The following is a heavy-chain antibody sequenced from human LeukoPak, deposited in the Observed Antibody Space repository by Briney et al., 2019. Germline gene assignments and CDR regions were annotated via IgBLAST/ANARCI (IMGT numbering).Heavy chain of an antibody. CDR2: ISGSGGST. D-gene: IGHD2-2*01. J-gene: IGHJ4*02. V-gene: IGHV3-23*01. CDR1: GVTVSSNY. Sequence: GGSLRLSCAASGVTVSSNYMSWVRQAPGKGLEWVSAISGSGGSTYYADSVKGRFTISRDNSKNTLYLQMNSLRAEDTAVYYCAKRPHIVVVPAAIYFDYWGQGTLVTVSS. CDR3: AKRPHIVVVPAAIYFDY.